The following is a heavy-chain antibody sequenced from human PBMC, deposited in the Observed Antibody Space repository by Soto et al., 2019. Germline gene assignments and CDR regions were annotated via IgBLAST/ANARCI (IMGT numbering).Heavy chain of an antibody. CDR2: IIPIFGTA. D-gene: IGHD3-22*01. V-gene: IGHV1-69*12. CDR1: GGTFSSYA. CDR3: ASAYYYDSSGYYYYFDY. J-gene: IGHJ4*02. Sequence: QVQLVQSGAEAKKPGSSVKVSCKASGGTFSSYAISWVRQAPGQGLEWMGGIIPIFGTANYAQKFQGRVTITADESTSTAYMELSSLRSEDTAVYYCASAYYYDSSGYYYYFDYWGQGTLVTVSS.